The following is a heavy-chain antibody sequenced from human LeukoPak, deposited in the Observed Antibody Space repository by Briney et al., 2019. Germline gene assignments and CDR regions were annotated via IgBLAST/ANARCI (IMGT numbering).Heavy chain of an antibody. CDR1: GFTFSSYG. CDR3: AKDRSRQLVTRGAFDI. V-gene: IGHV3-30*18. CDR2: ISYDGTNK. Sequence: GGSLRLSCAASGFTFSSYGMHWVRQAPSKGLEWVAVISYDGTNKYYADSVKGRFTISRDNSKNTLYLQMNSLSAEDTAVYYCAKDRSRQLVTRGAFDIWGQGTMVTVSS. J-gene: IGHJ3*02. D-gene: IGHD6-13*01.